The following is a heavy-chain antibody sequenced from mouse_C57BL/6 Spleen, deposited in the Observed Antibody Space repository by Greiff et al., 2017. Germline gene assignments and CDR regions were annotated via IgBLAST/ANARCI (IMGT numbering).Heavy chain of an antibody. D-gene: IGHD1-1*01. J-gene: IGHJ2*01. Sequence: VQLQQPGAELVKPGASVKLSCKASGYTFTSYWMQWVKQRPGQGLEWIGEIDPSDSYTNYNQKFKGKATLTVDTSSSTAYMQLSSLTPEYSAVYYCARRSSYGGYYFDYWGQGTTLTVSS. V-gene: IGHV1-50*01. CDR2: IDPSDSYT. CDR1: GYTFTSYW. CDR3: ARRSSYGGYYFDY.